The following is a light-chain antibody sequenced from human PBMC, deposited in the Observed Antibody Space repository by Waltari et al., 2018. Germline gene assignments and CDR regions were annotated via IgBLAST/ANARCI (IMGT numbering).Light chain of an antibody. Sequence: DIVMTQSPDSLAVSLGERATINCRSSQSVLSNSNNFDYLAWYQQQPGQPPKLLFYWASTRESGVPDRFSGSGSGTEFTLTINSLQAEDVAIYYCQQYYSRPLTFGGGTRVEIK. CDR3: QQYYSRPLT. J-gene: IGKJ4*01. V-gene: IGKV4-1*01. CDR1: QSVLSNSNNFDY. CDR2: WAS.